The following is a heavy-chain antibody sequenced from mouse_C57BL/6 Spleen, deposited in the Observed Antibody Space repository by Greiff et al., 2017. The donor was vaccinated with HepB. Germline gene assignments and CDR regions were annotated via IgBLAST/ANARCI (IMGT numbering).Heavy chain of an antibody. D-gene: IGHD2-3*01. J-gene: IGHJ4*01. CDR3: ARSNFYDGYYKDAMDY. V-gene: IGHV1-64*01. Sequence: QVQLQQPGAELVKPGASVKLSCKASGYTFTSYWMHWVKQRPGQGLEWIGMIHPNSGSTNYNEKFKSKATLTVDKSSSTAYMQLSSLTSEDSAVYYCARSNFYDGYYKDAMDYWGQGTSVTVSS. CDR2: IHPNSGST. CDR1: GYTFTSYW.